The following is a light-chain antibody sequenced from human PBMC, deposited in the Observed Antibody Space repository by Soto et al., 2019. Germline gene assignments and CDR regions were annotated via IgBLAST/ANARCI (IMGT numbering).Light chain of an antibody. CDR1: QSLTNNY. Sequence: EIVFTASSVTLPLSPGATATLPCRASQSLTNNYLAWYQQKRGQAPRLLFHGASSRAAGIPDRFSGSGSGTDFTLTISRLEPEDVAVYYCQQYGTSPPDTFGQGTRLEIK. CDR2: GAS. CDR3: QQYGTSPPDT. V-gene: IGKV3-20*01. J-gene: IGKJ5*01.